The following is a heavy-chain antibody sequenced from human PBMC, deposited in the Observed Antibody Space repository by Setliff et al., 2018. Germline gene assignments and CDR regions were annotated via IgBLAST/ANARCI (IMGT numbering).Heavy chain of an antibody. V-gene: IGHV3-7*01. CDR3: ARSYY. Sequence: PGGSLRLSCAASGFTFSNYWMSWVRQTPGKGLEWVAHIKQDGSEKYYLDSVKGRFTISRDNAEKSLWLHMNNLRVDDTAIYYCARSYYWGQGALVTVSS. D-gene: IGHD3-10*01. CDR2: IKQDGSEK. CDR1: GFTFSNYW. J-gene: IGHJ4*02.